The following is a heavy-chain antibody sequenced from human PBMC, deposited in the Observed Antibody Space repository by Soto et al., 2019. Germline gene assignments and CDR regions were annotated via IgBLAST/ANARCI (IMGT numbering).Heavy chain of an antibody. CDR1: GFTFSSYA. CDR3: ARDGGAY. D-gene: IGHD3-16*01. V-gene: IGHV3-30-3*01. Sequence: QVQLVESGGGVVQPGRSLRLSCAASGFTFSSYAMHWVRRAPGKGLEWMAVMSYDGSNKYYADSVKGRFTISRDNSKNTLYLQMNSLRPSDTALYYCARDGGAYWGQVTLVIVSS. J-gene: IGHJ4*02. CDR2: MSYDGSNK.